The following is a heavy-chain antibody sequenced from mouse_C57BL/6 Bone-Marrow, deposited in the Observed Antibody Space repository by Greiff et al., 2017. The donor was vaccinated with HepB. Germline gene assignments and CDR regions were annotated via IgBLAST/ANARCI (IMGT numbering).Heavy chain of an antibody. CDR1: GYTFTEYT. V-gene: IGHV1-62-2*01. Sequence: QVQLQQSGAELVKPGASVKLSCKASGYTFTEYTIHWVKQRSGQGLEWIGWFYPGSGRIKYNEKFKDKATLTADKSSRTVYMELSRLTSEDSAVYFCAIHEDRPMVTTDGLWFAYWGQGTLVTVSA. D-gene: IGHD2-2*01. CDR3: AIHEDRPMVTTDGLWFAY. J-gene: IGHJ3*01. CDR2: FYPGSGRI.